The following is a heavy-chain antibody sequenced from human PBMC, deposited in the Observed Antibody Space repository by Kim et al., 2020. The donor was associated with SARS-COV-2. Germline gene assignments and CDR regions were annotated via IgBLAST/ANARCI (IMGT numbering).Heavy chain of an antibody. V-gene: IGHV3-23*01. Sequence: GGSLRLSCAASGFTFSSYAMSWVRQAPGKGLEWVSAISGSGGSTYYADSVKGWFTISRDNSKNTLYLQMNSLRAEDTAVYYCAKDSGPTYYYDSSGWDAFDIWGQGTMVTVSS. D-gene: IGHD3-22*01. J-gene: IGHJ3*02. CDR1: GFTFSSYA. CDR3: AKDSGPTYYYDSSGWDAFDI. CDR2: ISGSGGST.